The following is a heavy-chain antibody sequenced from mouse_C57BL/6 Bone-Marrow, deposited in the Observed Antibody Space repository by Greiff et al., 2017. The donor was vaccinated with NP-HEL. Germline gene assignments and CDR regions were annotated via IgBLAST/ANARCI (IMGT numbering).Heavy chain of an antibody. V-gene: IGHV1-9*01. J-gene: IGHJ3*01. Sequence: QVQLQQSGAELMKPGASVKLSCKASGYTFTGYWIEWVKQRPGHGLEWIGDILPGTGSTTYNEKFKGKATFTADTSSNTAYLQLSSLTTDDSALFCCGSSPYDCGTSWFAYWGQGTMVTVSA. CDR3: GSSPYDCGTSWFAY. D-gene: IGHD2-10*02. CDR1: GYTFTGYW. CDR2: ILPGTGST.